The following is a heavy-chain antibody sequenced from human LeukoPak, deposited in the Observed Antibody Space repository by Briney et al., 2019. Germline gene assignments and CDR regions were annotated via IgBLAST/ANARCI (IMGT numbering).Heavy chain of an antibody. CDR3: ARDSNYYDSSGYYSVDY. V-gene: IGHV4-59*12. CDR2: FYDGVTT. Sequence: SETLSLTCTVSGDSMDIYYWTWIRQPPGEGLEWMGYFYDGVTTNYNPSLKNRVTISLDTSKNQFSLKLSSVTAADTAVYYCARDSNYYDSSGYYSVDYWGQGTLVTVSS. CDR1: GDSMDIYY. J-gene: IGHJ4*02. D-gene: IGHD3-22*01.